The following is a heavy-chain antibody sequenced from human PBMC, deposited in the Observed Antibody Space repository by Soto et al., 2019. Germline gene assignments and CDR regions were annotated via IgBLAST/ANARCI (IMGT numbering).Heavy chain of an antibody. CDR3: TRDDFSYDSSAYYSRFAP. CDR1: GFTFGEYA. Sequence: PGGSLRLSCTASGFTFGEYAMSWVRQAPGKGLEWISFISSKTYGGTTEYAASVKGRFTISRDDSKSIVYLQMYSLKTEDTAVYYCTRDDFSYDSSAYYSRFAPWGEGTLVTVSS. V-gene: IGHV3-49*04. J-gene: IGHJ5*02. CDR2: ISSKTYGGTT. D-gene: IGHD3-22*01.